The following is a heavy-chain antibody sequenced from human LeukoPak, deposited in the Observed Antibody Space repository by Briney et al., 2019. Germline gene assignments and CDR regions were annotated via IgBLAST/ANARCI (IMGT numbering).Heavy chain of an antibody. CDR2: ISSSGGTI. V-gene: IGHV3-48*03. CDR3: ARERMMGYNRFDP. J-gene: IGHJ5*02. Sequence: PGGSLRLSCAASGFTFSSYEMSWVRQAPGKGLEWVSYISSSGGTIYYADSVKGRFTISRDNAKNSLYLQMNSLRAEDTAVYYCARERMMGYNRFDPWGQGTLVTVSS. D-gene: IGHD2-15*01. CDR1: GFTFSSYE.